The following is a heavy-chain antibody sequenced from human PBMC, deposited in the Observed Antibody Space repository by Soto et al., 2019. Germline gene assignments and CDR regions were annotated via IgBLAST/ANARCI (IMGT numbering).Heavy chain of an antibody. D-gene: IGHD4-17*01. V-gene: IGHV1-3*01. CDR1: GYSFTNSA. CDR3: AKATAPDYGAYGSCVFQH. Sequence: ASVKVSCKASGYSFTNSAIHWLRQAPGQRLEWMGWINAGSGSAKYSQKFQGRVTITRDTSASTAYMELNSLRAEDTAVFYCAKATAPDYGAYGSCVFQHWGQGTLVTVSS. CDR2: INAGSGSA. J-gene: IGHJ1*01.